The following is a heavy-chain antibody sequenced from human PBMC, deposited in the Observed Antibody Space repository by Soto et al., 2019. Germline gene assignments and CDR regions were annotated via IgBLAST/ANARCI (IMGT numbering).Heavy chain of an antibody. CDR1: SDSISNYY. D-gene: IGHD2-15*01. CDR2: IHDSGRS. V-gene: IGHV4-59*01. CDR3: ARVGGTRGWY. Sequence: QVQLQESGPGLVKPSETLSLTCIVSSDSISNYYWSWIRQPPGKGLEWIGYIHDSGRSNYNPSLKSRVRTXXDTSKKQFSLTLNSVTAADTAVYYCARVGGTRGWYWGQGTLVTVSS. J-gene: IGHJ4*02.